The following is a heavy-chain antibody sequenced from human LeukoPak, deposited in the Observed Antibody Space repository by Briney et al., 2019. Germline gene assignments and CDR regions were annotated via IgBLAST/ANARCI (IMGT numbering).Heavy chain of an antibody. J-gene: IGHJ4*02. CDR1: GFTFGSYG. CDR3: ATPGGKNWPHYFDY. CDR2: ISGSGGST. D-gene: IGHD1-1*01. V-gene: IGHV3-23*01. Sequence: GGSLRLSCAASGFTFGSYGMSWVRQAPGKGLEWVSAISGSGGSTYYADSVKGRFTISRDNSKNTLYLQMNSLRAEDTAVYYCATPGGKNWPHYFDYWGQGTLVTVSS.